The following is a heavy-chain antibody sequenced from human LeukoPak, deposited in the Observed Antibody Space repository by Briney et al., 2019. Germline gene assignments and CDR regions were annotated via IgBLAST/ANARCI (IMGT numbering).Heavy chain of an antibody. CDR1: GGTFSSYA. CDR3: ARVSWRNGSTGYYFDY. V-gene: IGHV1-69*05. CDR2: IIPIFGTA. D-gene: IGHD1-1*01. J-gene: IGHJ4*02. Sequence: SVKVSCKASGGTFSSYAISWVRQAPGQGLEWMGGIIPIFGTANYAQKFQGRVTITTDESTSTAYMELSSLRSEDTAVYYCARVSWRNGSTGYYFDYWGQGTLVTVSS.